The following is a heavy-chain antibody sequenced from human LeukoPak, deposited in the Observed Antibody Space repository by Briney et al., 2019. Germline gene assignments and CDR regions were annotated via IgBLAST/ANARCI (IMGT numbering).Heavy chain of an antibody. D-gene: IGHD4-23*01. Sequence: SVEVSCKASGFTFTSSAVQWVRQARGQRLEWIGWIVVGSGNTNYAQKFQERVTITRDMSTSTVYMELSSLRSEDTAVYYCAAEGRPTVVTFRKGAVDLWGQGTMVTVSS. V-gene: IGHV1-58*01. CDR3: AAEGRPTVVTFRKGAVDL. CDR2: IVVGSGNT. J-gene: IGHJ3*01. CDR1: GFTFTSSA.